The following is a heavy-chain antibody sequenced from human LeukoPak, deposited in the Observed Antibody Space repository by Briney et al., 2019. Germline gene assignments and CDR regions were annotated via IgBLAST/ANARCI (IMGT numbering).Heavy chain of an antibody. V-gene: IGHV4-59*01. CDR1: GGSISSYY. D-gene: IGHD5-12*01. Sequence: SETLSLTCTVSGGSISSYYWSWIRQPPGKGLEWIGYIYYSGSTNYNPSLKSRVTISVDTSKNQLSLKLSSVTAADTAVYYCARAQYSGYDSPFDYWGQGTLVTVSS. CDR2: IYYSGST. J-gene: IGHJ4*02. CDR3: ARAQYSGYDSPFDY.